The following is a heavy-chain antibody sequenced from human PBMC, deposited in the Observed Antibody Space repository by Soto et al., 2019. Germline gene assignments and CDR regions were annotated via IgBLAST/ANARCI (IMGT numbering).Heavy chain of an antibody. V-gene: IGHV3-23*01. CDR3: AKDLQPHVLRFLELLNSNFDY. D-gene: IGHD3-3*01. CDR2: ISGSGGST. CDR1: GFTFSSYA. J-gene: IGHJ4*02. Sequence: EVQLLESGGGLVQPGGSLRLSCAASGFTFSSYAMSWVRQAPGKGLEWAPAISGSGGSTYYADSVKVRFTISRDNSKNTLYLQMNSLRAEDTAVYYCAKDLQPHVLRFLELLNSNFDYWGQGTLFTVSS.